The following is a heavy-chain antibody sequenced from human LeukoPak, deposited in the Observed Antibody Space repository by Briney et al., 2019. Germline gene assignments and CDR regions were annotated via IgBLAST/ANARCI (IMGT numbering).Heavy chain of an antibody. J-gene: IGHJ2*01. Sequence: SETLSLTCTVSGGSISSYYWSWIRQPPGKGLEWIGYIYYSGSTNYNPSLKSRVTISVDTSKNQFSLKLSSVTAADTAVYYCARDRVPPGVPAAIHSPRYFDLWGRGTLVTVSS. D-gene: IGHD2-2*02. CDR3: ARDRVPPGVPAAIHSPRYFDL. CDR2: IYYSGST. V-gene: IGHV4-59*01. CDR1: GGSISSYY.